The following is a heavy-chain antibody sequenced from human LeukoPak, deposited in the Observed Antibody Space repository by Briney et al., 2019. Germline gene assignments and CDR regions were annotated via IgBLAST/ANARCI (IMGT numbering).Heavy chain of an antibody. V-gene: IGHV3-20*04. CDR3: ARDGGSYSDY. CDR2: INWNGGST. D-gene: IGHD1-26*01. J-gene: IGHJ4*02. Sequence: GGSLRLSCAASGFTFDDYGMRWVRHAPGKGLEWVSGINWNGGSTGYADSVKGRFTISRDNAKNSLYLQMNSLRAEDTASYYCARDGGSYSDYWGQGTLVTVSS. CDR1: GFTFDDYG.